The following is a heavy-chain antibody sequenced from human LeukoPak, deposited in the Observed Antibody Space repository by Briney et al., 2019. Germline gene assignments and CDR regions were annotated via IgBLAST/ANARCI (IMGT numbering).Heavy chain of an antibody. D-gene: IGHD4-11*01. Sequence: SGGSLRLSCAASGFTVSSNYMSWVRQAPGKGLEWVSVIYSGGSTYYADSVKGRFTISRDNSKNTLYLQMSSLRAEDTAVYYCARDNSNYLYYYYGMDVWGQGTTVTVSS. CDR2: IYSGGST. V-gene: IGHV3-66*01. CDR1: GFTVSSNY. CDR3: ARDNSNYLYYYYGMDV. J-gene: IGHJ6*02.